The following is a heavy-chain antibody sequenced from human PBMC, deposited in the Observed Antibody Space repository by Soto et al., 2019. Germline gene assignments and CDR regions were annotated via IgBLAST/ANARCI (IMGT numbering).Heavy chain of an antibody. CDR2: IKSKTDGGTT. Sequence: PGGSLRLSCAASGFTFSNAWMNWVRQAPGKGLEWVGRIKSKTDGGTTDYAAPVKGRFTISRDDSKNTLYLQMNSLKTEDTAVYYCTRGSSAYSSGWYVPNWFDPWGQGTLVTVSS. CDR1: GFTFSNAW. J-gene: IGHJ5*02. V-gene: IGHV3-15*07. D-gene: IGHD6-19*01. CDR3: TRGSSAYSSGWYVPNWFDP.